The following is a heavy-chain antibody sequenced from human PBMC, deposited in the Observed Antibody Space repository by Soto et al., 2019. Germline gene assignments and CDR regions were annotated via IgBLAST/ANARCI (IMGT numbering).Heavy chain of an antibody. CDR1: GFTFRSYW. V-gene: IGHV3-74*01. D-gene: IGHD6-19*01. Sequence: PGGSLRLSCAASGFTFRSYWMQWVRQAPGKGLVWVSRINSDGSSTSYADSVKGRFTISRDNAKNTLYLQMNSLRAEDTAVYYCASISGWYVYWGQGTLVTVSS. J-gene: IGHJ4*02. CDR2: INSDGSST. CDR3: ASISGWYVY.